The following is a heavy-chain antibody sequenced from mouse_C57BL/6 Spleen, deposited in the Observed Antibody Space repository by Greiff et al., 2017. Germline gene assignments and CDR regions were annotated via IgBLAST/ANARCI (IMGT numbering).Heavy chain of an antibody. CDR3: ASQSSQLRSYFDY. CDR1: GYTFTDYY. Sequence: EVQLQQSGPELVKPGASVKISCKASGYTFTDYYMNWVKQSHGKSLEWIGDINPNNGGTSYNQKFKGKATLTVDKSSSTAYMELRSLTSEDSAVYYCASQSSQLRSYFDYWGQGTTLTVSS. V-gene: IGHV1-26*01. D-gene: IGHD3-2*02. J-gene: IGHJ2*01. CDR2: INPNNGGT.